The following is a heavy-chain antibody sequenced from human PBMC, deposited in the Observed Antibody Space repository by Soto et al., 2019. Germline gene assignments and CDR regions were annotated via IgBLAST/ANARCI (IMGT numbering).Heavy chain of an antibody. D-gene: IGHD5-12*01. CDR3: AKDTGYGPLNGPDY. Sequence: PGGSLRLSCAASGFTFSSYGMHWVRQAPGKGLEWVAVISYDGSNKYYADSVKGRFTISRDNSKNTLYLQMNSLRAEDTAVYYCAKDTGYGPLNGPDYWGQGTLVTVSS. V-gene: IGHV3-30*18. J-gene: IGHJ4*02. CDR2: ISYDGSNK. CDR1: GFTFSSYG.